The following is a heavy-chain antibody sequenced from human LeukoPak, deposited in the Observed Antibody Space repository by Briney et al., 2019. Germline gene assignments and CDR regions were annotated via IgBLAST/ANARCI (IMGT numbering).Heavy chain of an antibody. J-gene: IGHJ4*02. Sequence: GRSLRLSCAASGFTFSSYGMHWVRQAPGKGLEWVAVISYDGSNKYYADSVKGRFTISRDNSKNTLYLQMNSLRAEDTAVYYCARTPLTWIQLGYFDSWGQGTLVTVSS. CDR2: ISYDGSNK. CDR3: ARTPLTWIQLGYFDS. D-gene: IGHD1-1*01. V-gene: IGHV3-30*03. CDR1: GFTFSSYG.